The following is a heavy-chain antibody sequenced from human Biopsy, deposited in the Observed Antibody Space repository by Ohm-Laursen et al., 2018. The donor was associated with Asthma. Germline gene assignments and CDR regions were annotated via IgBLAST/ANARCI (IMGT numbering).Heavy chain of an antibody. J-gene: IGHJ3*02. Sequence: SLRLSCAASGFSFSNFAIHWVRQAPGKGLEWAGVISKDASTQDYADSVKGRFTMAKDNSKNTLDLQMNSLREEDTAVYYCVRDGTDDAFDIWGQGTVVSVSS. CDR2: ISKDASTQ. V-gene: IGHV3-30*01. D-gene: IGHD1-1*01. CDR3: VRDGTDDAFDI. CDR1: GFSFSNFA.